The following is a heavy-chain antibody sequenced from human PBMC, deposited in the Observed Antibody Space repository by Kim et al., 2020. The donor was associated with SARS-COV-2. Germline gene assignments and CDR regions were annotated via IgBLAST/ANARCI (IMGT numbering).Heavy chain of an antibody. CDR1: QFTFSSYG. J-gene: IGHJ2*01. Sequence: GGSLRLSCAVSQFTFSSYGMHWVRQAPGKGLEWVAVIWFDGSKKYNEDSVKGRFTISRDNPKNTLYLQMNSLRVEDTAVYYCARDEEYYYDSSGGFDLWG. CDR3: ARDEEYYYDSSGGFDL. CDR2: IWFDGSKK. V-gene: IGHV3-33*01. D-gene: IGHD3-22*01.